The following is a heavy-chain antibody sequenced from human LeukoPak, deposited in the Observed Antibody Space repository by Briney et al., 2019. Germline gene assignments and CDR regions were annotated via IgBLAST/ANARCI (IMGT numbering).Heavy chain of an antibody. Sequence: GGSLRLTCAASGFTFSSYAMHWVRQAPGKGLEWVAVISYDGSNKYYADSVKGRFTISRDNSKNTLYLQMNSLRAEDTAVYYCAREQQIVVVPAAITGFFDYWGQGTLVTVSS. CDR3: AREQQIVVVPAAITGFFDY. V-gene: IGHV3-30*01. CDR2: ISYDGSNK. D-gene: IGHD2-2*01. CDR1: GFTFSSYA. J-gene: IGHJ4*02.